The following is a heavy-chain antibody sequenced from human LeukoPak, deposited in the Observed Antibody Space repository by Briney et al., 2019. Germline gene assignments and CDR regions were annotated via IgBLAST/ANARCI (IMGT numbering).Heavy chain of an antibody. J-gene: IGHJ3*02. V-gene: IGHV1-46*01. CDR3: ATPAIVGATGAFDI. CDR1: GYTFTSYD. CDR2: INPSGGST. Sequence: ASVKVSCKAFGYTFTSYDINWVRQATGQGLEWMGIINPSGGSTSYAQKFQGRVTMTRDMSTSTVYMELSSLRSEDTAVYYCATPAIVGATGAFDIWGQGTMVTVSS. D-gene: IGHD1-26*01.